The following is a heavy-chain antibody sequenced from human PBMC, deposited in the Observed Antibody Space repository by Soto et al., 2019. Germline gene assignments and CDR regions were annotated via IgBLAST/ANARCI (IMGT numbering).Heavy chain of an antibody. D-gene: IGHD2-21*02. V-gene: IGHV1-46*01. CDR3: ARDWPDTYCGGDCPLGYFYHGMDV. J-gene: IGHJ6*02. Sequence: QVHLEQSGAEVKKPGDSVKVSCKASGYTFTHFYITWVRQSPGEGLQWLGVINPSNGFTSYAQKFQGRVTMTADTSTTTVYLELSGLRSGDTAVYFCARDWPDTYCGGDCPLGYFYHGMDVWGQGTAVTVSS. CDR2: INPSNGFT. CDR1: GYTFTHFY.